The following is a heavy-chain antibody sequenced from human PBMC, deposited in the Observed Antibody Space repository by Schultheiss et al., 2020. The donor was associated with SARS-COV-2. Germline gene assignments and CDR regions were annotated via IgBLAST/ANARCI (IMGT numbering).Heavy chain of an antibody. CDR2: ISYDGSNK. CDR3: ARDPEMATTKGDAFDI. J-gene: IGHJ3*02. Sequence: GESLKISCAASGFTFSSYAMHWVRQAPGKGLEWVAVISYDGSNKYYADSVKGRFTISRDNSKNTLYLQMNSLRAEDTAVYYCARDPEMATTKGDAFDIWGQGTMVTVSS. V-gene: IGHV3-30*01. D-gene: IGHD5-24*01. CDR1: GFTFSSYA.